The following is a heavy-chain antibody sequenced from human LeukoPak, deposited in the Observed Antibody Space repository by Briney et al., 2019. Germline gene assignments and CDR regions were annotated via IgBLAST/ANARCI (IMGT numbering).Heavy chain of an antibody. Sequence: SVKVSCKASGGTFSSYAISWVRQAPGQGLEWMGGIIPIFGTANYAQKFQGRVTITADESTSIAYMELSSLRSEDTAVYYCARGIVVPAAIGLRYYYGMDVWGQGTTVTASS. V-gene: IGHV1-69*13. CDR1: GGTFSSYA. CDR2: IIPIFGTA. D-gene: IGHD2-2*01. J-gene: IGHJ6*02. CDR3: ARGIVVPAAIGLRYYYGMDV.